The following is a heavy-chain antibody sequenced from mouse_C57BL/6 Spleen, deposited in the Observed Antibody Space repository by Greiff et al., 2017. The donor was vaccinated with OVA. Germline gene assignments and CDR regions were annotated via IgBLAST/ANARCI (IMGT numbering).Heavy chain of an antibody. CDR1: GFTFSSYA. D-gene: IGHD2-5*01. Sequence: EVQVVESGGGLVKPGGSLKLSCAASGFTFSSYAMSWVRQTPEKRLEWVATISDGGSYTYYPDNVKGRFTISRDNAKNNLYLQMSHLKSEDTAMYYCAREGYSNPFMDYWGQGTSVTVSS. CDR2: ISDGGSYT. V-gene: IGHV5-4*01. J-gene: IGHJ4*01. CDR3: AREGYSNPFMDY.